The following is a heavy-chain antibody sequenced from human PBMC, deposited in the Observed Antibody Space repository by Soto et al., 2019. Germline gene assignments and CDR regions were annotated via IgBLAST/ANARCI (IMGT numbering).Heavy chain of an antibody. V-gene: IGHV4-34*01. D-gene: IGHD1-7*01. CDR2: INHSGST. CDR1: GGSFSGYY. CDR3: ARGRGIKNYYYYYYYMDV. J-gene: IGHJ6*03. Sequence: QVQLQQWGAGLLKPSETLSLTCAVYGGSFSGYYWSWIRQPPGKGLEWIGEINHSGSTNYNPSLKSRVTISVDTSKNQFSLKLSSVTAADTAVYYCARGRGIKNYYYYYYYMDVWGKGTTVTVSS.